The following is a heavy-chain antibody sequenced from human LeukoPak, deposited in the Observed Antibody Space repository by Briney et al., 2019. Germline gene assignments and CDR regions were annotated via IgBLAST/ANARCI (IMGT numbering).Heavy chain of an antibody. CDR2: IRTDGGTK. CDR1: GFSFSSYW. D-gene: IGHD3-16*01. V-gene: IGHV3-74*01. J-gene: IGHJ4*02. CDR3: ARDWAWGGFDH. Sequence: GGSLRLSCEGSGFSFSSYWMHWVRQAPGKGLAWVSRIRTDGGTKYYADSVKGRFTVSRDNARNTLYLQMYSLRVDDTAVYYCARDWAWGGFDHWGQGTLVTVSS.